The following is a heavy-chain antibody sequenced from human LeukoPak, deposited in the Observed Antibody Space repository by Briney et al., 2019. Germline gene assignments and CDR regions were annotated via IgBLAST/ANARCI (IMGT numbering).Heavy chain of an antibody. J-gene: IGHJ5*02. CDR2: IDPSDSYT. CDR3: ARRKGSVGWFDP. V-gene: IGHV5-10-1*01. CDR1: GYNFTNYW. D-gene: IGHD4-23*01. Sequence: GESLKISCKGSGYNFTNYWISWVRQMPGKGLEWMGRIDPSDSYTNYSPSFQGHVTISADKSISTAYLQWSSVKASDTAMYYCARRKGSVGWFDPWGQGTMVTVSS.